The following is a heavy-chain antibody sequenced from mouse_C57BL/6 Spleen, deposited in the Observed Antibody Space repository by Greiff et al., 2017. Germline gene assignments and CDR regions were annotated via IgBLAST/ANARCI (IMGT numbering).Heavy chain of an antibody. CDR2: ISYDGSN. CDR3: AREGGLGRAFDY. CDR1: GYSITSGYY. D-gene: IGHD4-1*01. Sequence: EVQVVESGPGLVKPSQSLSLTCSVTGYSITSGYYWNWIRQFPGNKLEWMGYISYDGSNNYNPSLKNRISITRDTSKNQFFLKLNSVTTEDTATYYCAREGGLGRAFDYWGQGTTLTVSS. V-gene: IGHV3-6*01. J-gene: IGHJ2*01.